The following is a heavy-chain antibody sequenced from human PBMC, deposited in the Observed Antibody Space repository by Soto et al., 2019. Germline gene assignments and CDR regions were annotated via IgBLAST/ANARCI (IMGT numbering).Heavy chain of an antibody. CDR2: INHSGST. CDR1: GGSFSGYY. V-gene: IGHV4-34*01. D-gene: IGHD3-22*01. Sequence: QVQLQQWGAGRLKPSETLSLTCAVYGGSFSGYYWSWIRQPPGKGLAGIGEINHSGSTNYNPSLKSRVTKSVDTSKNQFSLKLSSVTAADTAVYYWARGSGNYYDSSGYSGHYFDSWGQGTLVTVSS. CDR3: ARGSGNYYDSSGYSGHYFDS. J-gene: IGHJ4*02.